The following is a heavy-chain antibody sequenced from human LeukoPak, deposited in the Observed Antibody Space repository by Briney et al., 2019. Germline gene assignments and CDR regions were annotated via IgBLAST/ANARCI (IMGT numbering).Heavy chain of an antibody. V-gene: IGHV3-33*06. Sequence: GGSLRLSCLASGFSFSNYGMHWVRPAPGKGLEWVAVIWFDGTNEDYADSVKGRFTISRDNSKNTLYLQMNSLRAEETAVYYCAKETRVWSGIWNFDCWGQGTLVTVSS. CDR2: IWFDGTNE. D-gene: IGHD3-3*01. CDR3: AKETRVWSGIWNFDC. CDR1: GFSFSNYG. J-gene: IGHJ4*02.